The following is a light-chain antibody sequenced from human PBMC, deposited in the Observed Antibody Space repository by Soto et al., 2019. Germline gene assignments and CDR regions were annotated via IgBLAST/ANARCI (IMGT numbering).Light chain of an antibody. CDR3: SSYTSSSTRVV. V-gene: IGLV2-14*01. CDR2: DVS. J-gene: IGLJ2*01. CDR1: SSDVGGYNY. Sequence: QSALTQPASVSGSPGQSITISCTGTSSDVGGYNYVSWYQQHPGKAPKLMMYDVSNRPSGVSNRFSGSKSGNTASLTISGLQAEDEADYYCSSYTSSSTRVVVVGGTQVTVL.